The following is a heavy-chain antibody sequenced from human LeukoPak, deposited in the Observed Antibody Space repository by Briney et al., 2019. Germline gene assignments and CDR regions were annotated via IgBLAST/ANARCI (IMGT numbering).Heavy chain of an antibody. CDR1: GFSLSTSGVG. J-gene: IGHJ4*02. CDR3: AHRPYGDYEFDY. V-gene: IGHV2-5*02. CDR2: IYWDDDK. Sequence: SGPALVKPTQTLTLTCTFSGFSLSTSGVGVGWIRQPPGKALEWLALIYWDDDKRYSPSLKSRLTITKDTSKNQVVLTMTNMDPVDTATYYCAHRPYGDYEFDYWGQGTLVTVSS. D-gene: IGHD4-17*01.